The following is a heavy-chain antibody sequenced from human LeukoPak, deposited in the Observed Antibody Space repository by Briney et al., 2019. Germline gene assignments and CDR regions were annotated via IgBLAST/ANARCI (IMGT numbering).Heavy chain of an antibody. CDR2: IYYSGST. Sequence: SQTPSLTCTVSGGSISRSGYYWSWIRQHPGKGLEWIGYIYYSGSTYYNPSLKSRVTISVDTSKNQFSLKLSSVTAADTAVYYCARDGAGATYYDILTGYYRTYYFDYWGQGTLVTVSS. J-gene: IGHJ4*02. CDR1: GGSISRSGYY. D-gene: IGHD3-9*01. CDR3: ARDGAGATYYDILTGYYRTYYFDY. V-gene: IGHV4-31*03.